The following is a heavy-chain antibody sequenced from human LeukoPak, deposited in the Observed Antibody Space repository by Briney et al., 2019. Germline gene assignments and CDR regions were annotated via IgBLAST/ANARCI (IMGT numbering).Heavy chain of an antibody. CDR1: GGSFSGYY. Sequence: PSETLSLTCAVYGGSFSGYYWTWIRQPPGKGLEWIGEINHSGSTNYNPSLKSRVTISVDTSKNQFSLKLSSVTAADTAVYYCARVVGAKDWFDPWGQGTLVTVSS. J-gene: IGHJ5*02. CDR3: ARVVGAKDWFDP. D-gene: IGHD1-26*01. CDR2: INHSGST. V-gene: IGHV4-34*01.